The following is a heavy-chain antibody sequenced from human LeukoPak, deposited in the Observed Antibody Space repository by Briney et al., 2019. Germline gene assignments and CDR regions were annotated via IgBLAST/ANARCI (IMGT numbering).Heavy chain of an antibody. D-gene: IGHD3-3*01. Sequence: GGSLRLSCAASGFTFSSYSMNWVRQAPGKGLEWVSSISSSSSYIYYADSVKGRFTISRDNAKNSLYLQMNSLRAEDTAVYYCARDLTSIGFLEWLQGPARASYYYMDVWGKGTTVTVSS. V-gene: IGHV3-21*04. CDR2: ISSSSSYI. CDR1: GFTFSSYS. J-gene: IGHJ6*03. CDR3: ARDLTSIGFLEWLQGPARASYYYMDV.